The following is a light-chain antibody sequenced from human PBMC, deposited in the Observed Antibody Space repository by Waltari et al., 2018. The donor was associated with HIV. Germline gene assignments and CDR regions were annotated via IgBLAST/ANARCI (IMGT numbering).Light chain of an antibody. CDR1: SGSIASHY. CDR2: EDN. Sequence: NFMLTQPHSVSESPGKTVTISCTPSSGSIASHYVQWYQQRPGSSPTTVIYEDNQSPSGVPDRFSGSIDSSSNSASLTISGLKTEDEADYYCQSYDSSNHWVFGGGTKLTVL. V-gene: IGLV6-57*01. CDR3: QSYDSSNHWV. J-gene: IGLJ3*02.